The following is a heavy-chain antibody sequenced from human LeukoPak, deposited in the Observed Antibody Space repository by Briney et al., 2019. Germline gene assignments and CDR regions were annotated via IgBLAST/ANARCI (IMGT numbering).Heavy chain of an antibody. CDR1: GFTFSRYE. CDR3: ARDRIMVVGPYNWFDP. D-gene: IGHD2-15*01. Sequence: GGSQRLSCAASGFTFSRYEMNWLRQAPGKGLEWISYISSSGSTIYYAHSVKGRFTISRDNAENSLYLPMSSLRAEDTALYYCARDRIMVVGPYNWFDPWGQGTLVTVSS. J-gene: IGHJ5*02. V-gene: IGHV3-48*03. CDR2: ISSSGSTI.